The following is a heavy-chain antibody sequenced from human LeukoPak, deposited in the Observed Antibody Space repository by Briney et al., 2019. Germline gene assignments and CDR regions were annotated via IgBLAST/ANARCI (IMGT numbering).Heavy chain of an antibody. D-gene: IGHD6-19*01. CDR3: ARVSSGWPHDAFDI. J-gene: IGHJ3*02. V-gene: IGHV1-2*02. CDR2: INPNSGGT. Sequence: ASVKVSCKASGGTFSSYAISWVRQAPGQGLEWMGWINPNSGGTNYAQKFQGRVTMTRDTSISTAYMELSRLRSDDTAVYYCARVSSGWPHDAFDIWGQGTMVTVSS. CDR1: GGTFSSYA.